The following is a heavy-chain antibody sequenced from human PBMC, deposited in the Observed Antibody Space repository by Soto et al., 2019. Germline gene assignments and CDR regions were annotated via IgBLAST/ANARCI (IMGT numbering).Heavy chain of an antibody. D-gene: IGHD4-17*01. CDR1: GGSISSSSYY. CDR2: IYYSGST. V-gene: IGHV4-39*01. J-gene: IGHJ5*02. CDR3: ARHNLPAGLRCHH. Sequence: QLQLQESGPGLVKPSETLSLTCTVSGGSISSSSYYWGWIRQPPGKRLEWIGSIYYSGSTCYNPSLKSRVTISVDTSTNQCYLKLSSVTAADTAGYSCARHNLPAGLRCHHWGQGTLVTVSS.